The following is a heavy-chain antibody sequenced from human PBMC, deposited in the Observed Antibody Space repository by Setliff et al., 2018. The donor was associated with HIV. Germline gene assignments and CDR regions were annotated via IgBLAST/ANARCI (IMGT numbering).Heavy chain of an antibody. CDR2: IYPGDSDT. Sequence: GESLKISCKGSGYSFTSYWIGWVRQMPGKGLEWMGIIYPGDSDTRYSPSFEGQVTISADKSISTAYLQWSSLKASDTAVYYCARLGSGYSYAYEFADAFDIWGQGTMVTVSS. D-gene: IGHD5-18*01. J-gene: IGHJ3*02. CDR1: GYSFTSYW. V-gene: IGHV5-51*01. CDR3: ARLGSGYSYAYEFADAFDI.